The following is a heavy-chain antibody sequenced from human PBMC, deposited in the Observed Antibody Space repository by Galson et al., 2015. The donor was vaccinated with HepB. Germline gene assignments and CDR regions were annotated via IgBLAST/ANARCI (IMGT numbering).Heavy chain of an antibody. CDR3: ASVRYSPAWDV. Sequence: SLRLSCAASGFTFSTSWMSWVRQAPGKGLEWVAWIKGDGSEKNYVDSVKGRFTISRDNAKNSLFLQMDSLRVDDTAVYYCASVRYSPAWDVCGQGTPVTVSS. J-gene: IGHJ6*02. V-gene: IGHV3-7*01. CDR1: GFTFSTSW. CDR2: IKGDGSEK. D-gene: IGHD3-9*01.